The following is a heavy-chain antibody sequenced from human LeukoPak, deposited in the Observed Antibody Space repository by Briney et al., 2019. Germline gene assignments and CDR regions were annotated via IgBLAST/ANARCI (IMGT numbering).Heavy chain of an antibody. D-gene: IGHD3-10*01. J-gene: IGHJ4*02. CDR3: ARPASSGGENY. CDR2: IYYSGTT. Sequence: SETLSLTCTVSGDSISSSIYYWGWIRQPPGKGLEWIGTIYYSGTTYYNPSLKSRVTISVDTPRNQFSLKLSSVTAADTAVYYCARPASSGGENYWGQGTLVTVSS. V-gene: IGHV4-39*01. CDR1: GDSISSSIYY.